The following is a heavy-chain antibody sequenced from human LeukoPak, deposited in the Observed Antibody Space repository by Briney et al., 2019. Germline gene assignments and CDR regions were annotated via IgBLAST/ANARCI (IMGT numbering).Heavy chain of an antibody. CDR3: AKDHGYYGSGSYFDY. J-gene: IGHJ4*02. Sequence: GGSLRLSCAAAGFTFSIYSMNWVRQAPGKGLEWVSAISGSGGSTYYADSVKGRFTISRDNSKNTLYLQMNSLRAEDTAVYYCAKDHGYYGSGSYFDYWGQGTLVTVSS. V-gene: IGHV3-23*01. CDR1: GFTFSIYS. CDR2: ISGSGGST. D-gene: IGHD3-10*01.